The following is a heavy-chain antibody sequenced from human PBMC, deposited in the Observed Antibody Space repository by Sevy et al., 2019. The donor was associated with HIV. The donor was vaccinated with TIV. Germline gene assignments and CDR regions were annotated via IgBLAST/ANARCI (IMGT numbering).Heavy chain of an antibody. Sequence: GGSLRLSCEASGFNFNSISMSWVRQTPGEGLEWLSAISGVGERTYYADSVRGRFIISRDNSKSTLYLQLNSLRVEDTAMYYCARVEPPNRGFGHWGQGTLVTVSS. V-gene: IGHV3-23*01. J-gene: IGHJ4*02. CDR2: ISGVGERT. CDR1: GFNFNSIS. D-gene: IGHD3-16*01. CDR3: ARVEPPNRGFGH.